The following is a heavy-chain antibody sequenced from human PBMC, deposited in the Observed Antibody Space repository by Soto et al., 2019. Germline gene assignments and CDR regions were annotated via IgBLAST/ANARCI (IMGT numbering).Heavy chain of an antibody. J-gene: IGHJ4*02. CDR1: GFTFSSYS. CDR2: ISSSSSTI. CDR3: AIDAPPDDY. V-gene: IGHV3-48*01. Sequence: EVQLVESGGGLVQPGGSLRLSCAASGFTFSSYSMNWVRQAPGKGLEWVSYISSSSSTIYYADSVKGRFTISRDNAKNSLYLQMNSLRAEDTAVYYCAIDAPPDDYWCQGTLVTVYS.